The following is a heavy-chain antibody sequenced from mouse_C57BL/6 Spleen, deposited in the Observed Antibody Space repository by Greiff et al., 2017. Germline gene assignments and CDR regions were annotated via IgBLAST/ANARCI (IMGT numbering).Heavy chain of an antibody. CDR3: TRSGYGSHYYAMDY. Sequence: QVQLKQSGAELVRPGASVTLSCKASGYTFTDYEMHWVKQTPVHGLEWIGAIDPETGGTAYNQKFKGKAILTADKSSSTAYMELRSLTSEDSAVYYCTRSGYGSHYYAMDYWGQGTSVTVSS. CDR1: GYTFTDYE. D-gene: IGHD1-1*01. V-gene: IGHV1-15*01. J-gene: IGHJ4*01. CDR2: IDPETGGT.